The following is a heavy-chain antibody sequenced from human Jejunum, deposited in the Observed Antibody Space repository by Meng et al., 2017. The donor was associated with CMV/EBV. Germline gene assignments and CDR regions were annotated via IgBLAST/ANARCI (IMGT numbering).Heavy chain of an antibody. J-gene: IGHJ6*02. V-gene: IGHV3-15*01. D-gene: IGHD2-15*01. CDR1: W. CDR2: IKGKTYNGTT. Sequence: WMSWVRQAPGKGLEWIGRIKGKTYNGTTDYAARVKGRFTISRDDAKNMLYLQMNSLKTEDTAVYYCTTDRPVVGDPYKYYYGMDVWGQGTTVTVSS. CDR3: TTDRPVVGDPYKYYYGMDV.